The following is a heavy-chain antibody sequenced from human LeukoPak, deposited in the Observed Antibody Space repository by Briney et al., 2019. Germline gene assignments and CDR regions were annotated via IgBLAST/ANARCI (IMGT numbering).Heavy chain of an antibody. V-gene: IGHV4-4*07. CDR3: AGRVPGPDYGDPNWFDP. CDR1: GGSISSYY. Sequence: SETLSLTCTVSGGSISSYYWSWIRQPAGKGLEWIGLIYTSGSTNYNPSVKSRFTISGDTSKNQFSLKMSSVTAADTAVYYCAGRVPGPDYGDPNWFDPWGPGTLVTVSS. CDR2: IYTSGST. J-gene: IGHJ5*02. D-gene: IGHD4-17*01.